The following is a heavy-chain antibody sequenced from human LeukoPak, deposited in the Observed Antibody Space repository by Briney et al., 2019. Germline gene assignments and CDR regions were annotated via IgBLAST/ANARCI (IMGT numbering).Heavy chain of an antibody. J-gene: IGHJ3*02. CDR3: ARVKNCSGGSCYADAFDI. V-gene: IGHV4-30-2*01. Sequence: SQTLSLTCAVSGGSISSGGYSWSWIRQPPGKGPEWIGYIYHSGSTYYNPSLKSRVTISVDRSKNQFSLKLSSVTAADTAVYYCARVKNCSGGSCYADAFDIWGQGTMVTVSS. CDR2: IYHSGST. D-gene: IGHD2-15*01. CDR1: GGSISSGGYS.